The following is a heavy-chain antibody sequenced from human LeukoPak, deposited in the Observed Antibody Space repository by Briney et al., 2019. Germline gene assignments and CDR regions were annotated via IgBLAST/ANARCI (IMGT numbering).Heavy chain of an antibody. Sequence: GGSLRLSCAASGFMFSSYWMHWVRQAPGKGLVWVSRINGDGSSTTYADSVKGRFTISRDSAKNTVYLQMNSLRAEDTAAYYCARGETISSWSTFDYWGQGTLATVSS. V-gene: IGHV3-74*01. CDR2: INGDGSST. CDR3: ARGETISSWSTFDY. J-gene: IGHJ4*02. CDR1: GFMFSSYW. D-gene: IGHD6-13*01.